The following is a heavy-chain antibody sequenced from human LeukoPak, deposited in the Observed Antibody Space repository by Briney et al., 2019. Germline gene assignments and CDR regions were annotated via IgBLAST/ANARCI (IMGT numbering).Heavy chain of an antibody. D-gene: IGHD5-12*01. CDR2: ISGSGGST. CDR1: GFTFTSYA. Sequence: GGSLRLSCAASGFTFTSYAMSWVRRAPGKGLEWVSAISGSGGSTYYADSVKGRFTISRDNSKNTLYLQMNSLRAEDTAVYYCARAVRWLQAGFDYWGQGTLVTVSS. V-gene: IGHV3-23*01. CDR3: ARAVRWLQAGFDY. J-gene: IGHJ4*02.